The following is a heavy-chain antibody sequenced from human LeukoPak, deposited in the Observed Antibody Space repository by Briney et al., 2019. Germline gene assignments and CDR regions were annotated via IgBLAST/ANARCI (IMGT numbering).Heavy chain of an antibody. Sequence: EASVKVSFMASGYTFTYYYMHWVRQAPGQGGEGMGIMNHSSGSTIYAHKFQRRVTMIEDTSTEPAYMEFSSLRPEDTAVYYCATDLGCSSTSCPFDYWGQGTLVTVSS. J-gene: IGHJ4*02. V-gene: IGHV1-46*01. CDR2: MNHSSGST. CDR1: GYTFTYYY. CDR3: ATDLGCSSTSCPFDY. D-gene: IGHD2-2*01.